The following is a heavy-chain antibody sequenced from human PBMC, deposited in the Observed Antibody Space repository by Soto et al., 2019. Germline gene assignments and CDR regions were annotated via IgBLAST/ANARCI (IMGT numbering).Heavy chain of an antibody. CDR2: INHSGST. D-gene: IGHD3-10*01. J-gene: IGHJ6*02. CDR1: GYSISSGYY. V-gene: IGHV4-34*01. CDR3: ARDSLDYYGSGSPGMDV. Sequence: SETLSLTCAVSGYSISSGYYWSWIRQPPGKGLEWIGEINHSGSTNYNPSLKSRVTISVDTSKNQFSLKLSSVTAADTAVYYCARDSLDYYGSGSPGMDVWGQGTTVTVSS.